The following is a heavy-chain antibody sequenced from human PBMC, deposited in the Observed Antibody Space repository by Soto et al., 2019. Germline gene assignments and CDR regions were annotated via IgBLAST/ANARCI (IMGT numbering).Heavy chain of an antibody. CDR1: GYSFTSYW. CDR2: IYPRDSDT. V-gene: IGHV5-51*01. J-gene: IGHJ6*02. Sequence: GSSLNISNKGSGYSFTSYWFACGLKMPGTGLAWMAIIYPRDSDTRYSPSFQGQVTISAHKSISTAYLQWSSLKASDTAMYYCARLMITAGDSRGYDYRPVLSGMDVWGQGTTVTSP. D-gene: IGHD3-22*01. CDR3: ARLMITAGDSRGYDYRPVLSGMDV.